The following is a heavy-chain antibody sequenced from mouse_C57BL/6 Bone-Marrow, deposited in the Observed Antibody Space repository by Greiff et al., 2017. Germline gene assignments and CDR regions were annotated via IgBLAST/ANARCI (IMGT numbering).Heavy chain of an antibody. CDR3: ARSGELGGYFDV. Sequence: VKLQESGAELARPGASVKLSCKASGYTFTSYGISWVKQRTGQGLEWIGEIYPRSGNTYYNEKFKGKATLTADKSSSTAYMELRSLTSEDSAVYFCARSGELGGYFDVWGTGTTVTVSS. J-gene: IGHJ1*03. CDR1: GYTFTSYG. CDR2: IYPRSGNT. V-gene: IGHV1-81*01. D-gene: IGHD4-1*01.